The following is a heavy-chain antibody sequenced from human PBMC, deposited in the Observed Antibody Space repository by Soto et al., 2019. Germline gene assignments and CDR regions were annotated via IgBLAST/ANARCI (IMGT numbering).Heavy chain of an antibody. Sequence: GASVKVSCKASGGTFSSYTISWVRQAPGQGLEWKGRIIPILGIANYAQKFQGRVTITADKSTSTAYMELSSLRSEDTAVYYCARDRRRLSYDILTGSDYYYYYGMDVWGQGTTVTVSS. V-gene: IGHV1-69*04. CDR1: GGTFSSYT. D-gene: IGHD3-9*01. CDR2: IIPILGIA. J-gene: IGHJ6*02. CDR3: ARDRRRLSYDILTGSDYYYYYGMDV.